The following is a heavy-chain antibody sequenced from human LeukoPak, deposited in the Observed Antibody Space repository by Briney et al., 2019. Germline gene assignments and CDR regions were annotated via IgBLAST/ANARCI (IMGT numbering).Heavy chain of an antibody. D-gene: IGHD3-3*01. J-gene: IGHJ6*04. Sequence: ASVKVSCKASGGTFSSYAISWVRQAPGQGLEWIGWINPNSGGTNYAQKFQGRVTVTRDTSISTMYMELGGLRFDDTAVYYCARKSPRFSSSGMDVWGKGTTVTVSS. CDR2: INPNSGGT. CDR1: GGTFSSYA. V-gene: IGHV1-2*02. CDR3: ARKSPRFSSSGMDV.